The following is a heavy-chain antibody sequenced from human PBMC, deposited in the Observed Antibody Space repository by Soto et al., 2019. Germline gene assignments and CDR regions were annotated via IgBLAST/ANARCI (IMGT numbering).Heavy chain of an antibody. CDR1: GFTFSSYS. CDR3: ARGARPRTMVRGAPPDY. CDR2: ISSSSSYI. V-gene: IGHV3-21*01. D-gene: IGHD3-10*01. Sequence: GGSLRLSCAASGFTFSSYSMNWVRQAPGKGLEWVSSISSSSSYIYYADSVKGRFTISRDNAKNSLYLQMNSLRAEDTAVYYCARGARPRTMVRGAPPDYWGQGTLVTVSS. J-gene: IGHJ4*02.